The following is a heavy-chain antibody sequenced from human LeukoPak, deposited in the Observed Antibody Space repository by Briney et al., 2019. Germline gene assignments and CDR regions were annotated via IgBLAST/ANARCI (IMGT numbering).Heavy chain of an antibody. D-gene: IGHD2-21*01. CDR2: IRSDGRST. CDR3: ARGSLASHDY. J-gene: IGHJ4*02. CDR1: GFTFSYHW. V-gene: IGHV3-74*01. Sequence: GGSLRLSCAASGFTFSYHWMHWVRQAPGKGLVWVSRIRSDGRSTTYADSVRGRFTISRDNSKNTMYLQMSNLRVEDTAIYYCARGSLASHDYWGQGTLVTASS.